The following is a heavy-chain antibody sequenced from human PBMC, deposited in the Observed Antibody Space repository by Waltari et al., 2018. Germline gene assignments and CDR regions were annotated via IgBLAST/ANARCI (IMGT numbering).Heavy chain of an antibody. CDR2: IKTDGSRT. CDR1: GFTFSSYW. Sequence: EVQLVESGGDLVQPGGSLRLSCAASGFTFSSYWMHWVRQAPGKGLVWVQRIKTDGSRTTYADSVKGRFTISRDNAKNTLYLQMNSLRAEDTAVYYCAGRPHDLWSGYYAMDVWGQGTTVAVSS. J-gene: IGHJ6*02. D-gene: IGHD3-3*01. CDR3: AGRPHDLWSGYYAMDV. V-gene: IGHV3-74*01.